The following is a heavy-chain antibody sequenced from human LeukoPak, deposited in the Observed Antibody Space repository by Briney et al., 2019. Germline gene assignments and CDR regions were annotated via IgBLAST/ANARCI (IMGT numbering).Heavy chain of an antibody. CDR1: RITFSSHW. D-gene: IGHD6-13*01. V-gene: IGHV3-7*01. CDR3: ARDSADSSSFAFDI. CDR2: IKQDGSVK. J-gene: IGHJ3*02. Sequence: PGGYLRLYXAASRITFSSHWMTWVRQAPGKGLEWVANIKQDGSVKYYVDSVKGRFTISRDNAKNSLYLQMNSLRVEDTAVYYCARDSADSSSFAFDIWGQGTLVTVSS.